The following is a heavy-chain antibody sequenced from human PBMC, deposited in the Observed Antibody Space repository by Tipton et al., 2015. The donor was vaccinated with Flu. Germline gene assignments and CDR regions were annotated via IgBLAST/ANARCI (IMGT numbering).Heavy chain of an antibody. D-gene: IGHD5-24*01. CDR2: ISSSGSTI. CDR1: GFTFSSYE. Sequence: SLRLSCAASGFTFSSYEMNWVRQAPGKGLEWVSYISSSGSTIYYADSVKGRFTISRDNAKNSLYLQMNSLRAEVTAVYYCAREGGWLQPAYWGQGTLVTVSS. CDR3: AREGGWLQPAY. J-gene: IGHJ4*02. V-gene: IGHV3-48*03.